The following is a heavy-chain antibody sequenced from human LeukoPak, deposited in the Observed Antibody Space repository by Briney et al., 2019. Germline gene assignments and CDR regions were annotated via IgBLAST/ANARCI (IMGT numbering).Heavy chain of an antibody. V-gene: IGHV4-59*01. CDR3: ARVGGRRSDY. CDR1: GGSISDYY. D-gene: IGHD1-26*01. J-gene: IGHJ4*02. Sequence: SGTLSLTCTVSGGSISDYYWSWIRQPPGKGLEWIGHIFYTGSTNYNPSLKSRVTISLDMSKNQFSLKLTSVTAADTAVYFCARVGGRRSDYWGQGTLVTVSS. CDR2: IFYTGST.